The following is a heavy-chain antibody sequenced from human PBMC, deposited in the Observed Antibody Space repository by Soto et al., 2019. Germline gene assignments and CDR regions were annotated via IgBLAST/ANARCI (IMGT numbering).Heavy chain of an antibody. D-gene: IGHD4-17*01. J-gene: IGHJ5*02. V-gene: IGHV4-34*01. CDR1: GGSFSGYY. CDR2: INHSGST. CDR3: ARHGYGDYGWFDP. Sequence: SETLSLTCAVYGGSFSGYYWSWIRQPPGKGLEWIGEINHSGSTNYNPSLKSRVTISVDTSKNQFSLKLSSVTAADTAVYYCARHGYGDYGWFDPWGQGTLVTVSS.